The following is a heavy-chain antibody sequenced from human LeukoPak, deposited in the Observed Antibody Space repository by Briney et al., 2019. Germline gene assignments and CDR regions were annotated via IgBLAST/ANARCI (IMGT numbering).Heavy chain of an antibody. CDR2: ISSSGSTI. J-gene: IGHJ3*02. CDR1: GFTFSSYA. D-gene: IGHD3-22*01. Sequence: GGSLRLSCAASGFTFSSYAMNWVRQAPGKGLEWVSYISSSGSTIHYADSVKGRFTISRDNAKNSLYLQMNSLRAEDTAVYYCAREGSTMIVVVYDAFDIWGQGTMVTVSS. CDR3: AREGSTMIVVVYDAFDI. V-gene: IGHV3-48*03.